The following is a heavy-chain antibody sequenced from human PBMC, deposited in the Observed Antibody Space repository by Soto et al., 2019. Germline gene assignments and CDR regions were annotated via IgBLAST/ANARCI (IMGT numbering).Heavy chain of an antibody. Sequence: SVKGSCKASGGTFSSHAISWVRQAPGQGFEWVGGIMPTYGTANYAQKFQGRVTITADKSTNTAYMDLTSLTSEDTAVYYCAIWDDFDDYYTMAVSGQGTAFIVAS. CDR1: GGTFSSHA. J-gene: IGHJ6*02. D-gene: IGHD3-22*01. CDR3: AIWDDFDDYYTMAV. V-gene: IGHV1-69*06. CDR2: IMPTYGTA.